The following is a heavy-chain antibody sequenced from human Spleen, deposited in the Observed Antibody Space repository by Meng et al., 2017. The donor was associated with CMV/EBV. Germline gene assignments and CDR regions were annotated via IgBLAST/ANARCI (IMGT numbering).Heavy chain of an antibody. CDR1: GGSIRNDQW. CDR3: ARVGYCSSTSCYSGGGMDV. CDR2: IYHSGRT. D-gene: IGHD2-2*01. V-gene: IGHV4-4*02. Sequence: SETLSLTCDVSGGSIRNDQWWSWVRQAPGKGLEWIGEIYHSGRTNYNPSVKSRVSMSVDTSKNQFSLKLSSVTAADTAVYYCARVGYCSSTSCYSGGGMDVWGQGTTVTVSS. J-gene: IGHJ6*02.